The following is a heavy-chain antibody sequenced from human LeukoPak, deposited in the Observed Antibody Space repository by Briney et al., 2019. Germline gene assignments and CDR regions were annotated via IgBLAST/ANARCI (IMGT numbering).Heavy chain of an antibody. J-gene: IGHJ4*02. CDR2: INHSGST. Sequence: SETLSLTCAVYGGSFSGYYWSRVRQPPGKGLEWIGEINHSGSTHYNPSLKSRVTISVATSKNQFSLKLSSVTAADTAVYYCARVADYDILTGYDYWGQGTLVTVSS. V-gene: IGHV4-34*01. CDR3: ARVADYDILTGYDY. CDR1: GGSFSGYY. D-gene: IGHD3-9*01.